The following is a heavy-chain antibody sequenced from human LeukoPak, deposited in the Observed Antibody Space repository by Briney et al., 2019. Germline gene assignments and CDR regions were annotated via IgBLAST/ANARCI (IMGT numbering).Heavy chain of an antibody. CDR3: ARPHDGYNYGDIDY. J-gene: IGHJ4*02. CDR1: GFTFSSYA. Sequence: PGGSLRLSCAASGFTFSSYAMHWVRQAPGKGLEWVAVISYDGSNKYYADSVKGRFTISRDNSKNTLYLQMNSLRAEDTAVYYCARPHDGYNYGDIDYWGQGTLVTVSS. V-gene: IGHV3-30-3*01. D-gene: IGHD5-24*01. CDR2: ISYDGSNK.